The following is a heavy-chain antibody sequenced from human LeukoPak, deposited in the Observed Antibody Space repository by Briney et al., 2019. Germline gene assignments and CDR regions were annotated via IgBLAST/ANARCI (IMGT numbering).Heavy chain of an antibody. CDR3: ARDQYYYDSSGYRFDY. CDR1: GGSISSGSYY. V-gene: IGHV4-61*02. Sequence: SQTLSLTCTVSGGSISSGSYYWSWIRQPAGKGLEWIGRIYTSGSTNYNPSLKSRVTMSVDTSKNQFSLKLRSVTAADTAVHYCARDQYYYDSSGYRFDYWGQGTLVTVSS. D-gene: IGHD3-22*01. J-gene: IGHJ4*02. CDR2: IYTSGST.